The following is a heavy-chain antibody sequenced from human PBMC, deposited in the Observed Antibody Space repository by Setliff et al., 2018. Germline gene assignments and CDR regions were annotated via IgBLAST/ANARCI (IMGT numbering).Heavy chain of an antibody. D-gene: IGHD5-18*01. CDR3: ARDRTAYSYGLDV. CDR1: GGSISSTSYY. V-gene: IGHV4-39*06. CDR2: IYYRGST. J-gene: IGHJ6*02. Sequence: PEETLSLTCTVSGGSISSTSYYWAWIRQPPGKGLEWTGSIYYRGSTFIYPSLKSRVTMSVDTSKNQFALNLTSVTAADTAVYYCARDRTAYSYGLDVWGRGTTVTVSS.